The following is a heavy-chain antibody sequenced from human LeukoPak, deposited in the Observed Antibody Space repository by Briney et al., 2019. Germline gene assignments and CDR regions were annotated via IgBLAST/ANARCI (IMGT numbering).Heavy chain of an antibody. CDR2: INWNGGST. CDR3: TTDQELDTAIFY. V-gene: IGHV3-20*04. Sequence: GGPLRLSCAVSGFTFDDYGMSWVRQPPGKGLEWVSGINWNGGSTSYAESVKGRFTISRDNAKNSLYLQMNSLKTEDTAVYYCTTDQELDTAIFYWGQGTLVTVSS. D-gene: IGHD5-18*01. CDR1: GFTFDDYG. J-gene: IGHJ4*02.